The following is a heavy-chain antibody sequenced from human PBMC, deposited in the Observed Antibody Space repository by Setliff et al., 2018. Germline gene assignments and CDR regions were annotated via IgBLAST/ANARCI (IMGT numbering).Heavy chain of an antibody. CDR1: GGPINNFRDY. J-gene: IGHJ4*02. D-gene: IGHD3-16*01. CDR3: ARYPSKLPELGIYGWIDY. V-gene: IGHV4-39*07. CDR2: VYYTGIT. Sequence: SETLSLTCNVSGGPINNFRDYWGWIRQAPGKGLEWIGNVYYTGITYYNPSLKSRVTMSVDTSKNKFSLKLASVTAADTAVYYCARYPSKLPELGIYGWIDYWGLGTPVTVSS.